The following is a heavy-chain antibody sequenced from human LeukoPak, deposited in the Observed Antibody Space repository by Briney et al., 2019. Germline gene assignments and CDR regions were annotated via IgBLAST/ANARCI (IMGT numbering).Heavy chain of an antibody. CDR2: IYYSGSTNY. Sequence: SETLSLTCTVSGGSISSYYWSWIRQPPGKGLEWIGYIYYSGSTNYNYNPSLKSRVSISVDTSKSQFSLKLSSVTAADTAVYYFAIGGYCGETSSYTNYFDPWGQGTLVTVSS. D-gene: IGHD2-2*01. V-gene: IGHV4-59*01. J-gene: IGHJ5*02. CDR1: GGSISSYY. CDR3: AIGGYCGETSSYTNYFDP.